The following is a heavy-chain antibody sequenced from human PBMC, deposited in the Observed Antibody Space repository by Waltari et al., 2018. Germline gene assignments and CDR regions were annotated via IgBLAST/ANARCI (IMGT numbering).Heavy chain of an antibody. V-gene: IGHV4-31*03. CDR2: IYYSGRT. D-gene: IGHD2-15*01. CDR3: ASSSRYCSGGSCYSRTYYYYYYYMDV. J-gene: IGHJ6*03. Sequence: QVQLQESGPGLVKPSQTLSLTCTVSGGSISSGGYYWSWIRQHPGQGLEWIGYIYYSGRTYYNPSLKSRVTISVDTSKNQFALKLSSVTAADTAVYYCASSSRYCSGGSCYSRTYYYYYYYMDVWGKGTTVTVSS. CDR1: GGSISSGGYY.